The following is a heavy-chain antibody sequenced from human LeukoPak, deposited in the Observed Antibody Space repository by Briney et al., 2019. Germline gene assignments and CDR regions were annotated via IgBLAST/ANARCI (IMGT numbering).Heavy chain of an antibody. CDR1: GGSISSYY. D-gene: IGHD2-2*01. Sequence: SETLSLTCTVSGGSISSYYWSWVRQPPGRGLEWIGYIYYSGSTYYNPSLKSRVTISVDTSKNQFSLKLSSVTAADTAVYYCASFDGIVVVPAVYDAFDIWGQGTMVTVSS. CDR3: ASFDGIVVVPAVYDAFDI. CDR2: IYYSGST. V-gene: IGHV4-59*04. J-gene: IGHJ3*02.